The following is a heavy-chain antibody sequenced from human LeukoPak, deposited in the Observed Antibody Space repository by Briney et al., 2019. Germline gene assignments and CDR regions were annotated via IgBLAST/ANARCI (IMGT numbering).Heavy chain of an antibody. CDR2: ISYDGSNK. Sequence: GGSLRLSCAASGFTFSSYAMHWVRQAPGKGLEWVAVISYDGSNKYYADSVKGRFTISRDNSENTLYLQMNSLRAEDTAVYYCARDHDFGGYFDYWGQGTLVTVSS. CDR3: ARDHDFGGYFDY. V-gene: IGHV3-30-3*01. J-gene: IGHJ4*02. D-gene: IGHD3-10*01. CDR1: GFTFSSYA.